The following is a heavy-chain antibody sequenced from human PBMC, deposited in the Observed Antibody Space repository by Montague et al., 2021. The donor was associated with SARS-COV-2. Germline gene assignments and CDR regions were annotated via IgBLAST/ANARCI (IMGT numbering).Heavy chain of an antibody. Sequence: TLSLTCTVSGGSISSGGSYSWSWIWPPAGKGLEWIGRIHASGTTYYNPSLKGRVTISVYTSKNQFSLTLSTVTAAATAVYYCAGQGRVEPPDDGGYCFSAMDVWGQGTMVTVSS. CDR1: GGSISSGGSYS. CDR2: IHASGTT. J-gene: IGHJ6*02. CDR3: AGQGRVEPPDDGGYCFSAMDV. D-gene: IGHD3-16*01. V-gene: IGHV4-61*02.